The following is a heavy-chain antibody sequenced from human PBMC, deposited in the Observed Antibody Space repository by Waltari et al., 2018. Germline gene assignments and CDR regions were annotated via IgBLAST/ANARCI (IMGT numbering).Heavy chain of an antibody. D-gene: IGHD2-8*01. Sequence: QVQLVESGGGVVQPGRSLRLSCAASGFTFSSYAMHWVRPAPGKGLEWVAVISYDGSNKYYADSVKGRFTISRDNSKNTVFLQMSSLRAEDTAVYYCARDQQVALMNYFGMDVWGQGTTVTVSS. CDR1: GFTFSSYA. CDR2: ISYDGSNK. V-gene: IGHV3-30*07. J-gene: IGHJ6*02. CDR3: ARDQQVALMNYFGMDV.